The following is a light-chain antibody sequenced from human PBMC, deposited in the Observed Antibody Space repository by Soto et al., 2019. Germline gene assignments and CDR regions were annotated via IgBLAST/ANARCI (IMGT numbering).Light chain of an antibody. Sequence: QSVLTQPPSASGTPVQRVTISCSGGSSNIGTNAVNWYQQLPGTAPKLLIYNNNQRPSGVPDRFSGSKSGTSASLAISGLQSEDEADYYGAAWDDSLNGYVFGTGTKVTVL. CDR3: AAWDDSLNGYV. V-gene: IGLV1-44*01. J-gene: IGLJ1*01. CDR2: NNN. CDR1: SSNIGTNA.